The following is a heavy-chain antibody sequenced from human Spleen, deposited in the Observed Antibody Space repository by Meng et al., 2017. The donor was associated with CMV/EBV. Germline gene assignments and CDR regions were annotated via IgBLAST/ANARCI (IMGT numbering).Heavy chain of an antibody. D-gene: IGHD2-15*01. CDR3: ARDVGYCSGGTCSDY. CDR2: IYYGGSTNT. J-gene: IGHJ4*02. Sequence: SETLSLTCTVSGGSINSGSYYWSWIRQSPGKGLDWIGYIYYGGSTNTNYNPLLKSRVTISLDTSKNQFSLKLRSVTAADSAMYYCARDVGYCSGGTCSDYWGQGTLVTVSS. V-gene: IGHV4-61*01. CDR1: GGSINSGSYY.